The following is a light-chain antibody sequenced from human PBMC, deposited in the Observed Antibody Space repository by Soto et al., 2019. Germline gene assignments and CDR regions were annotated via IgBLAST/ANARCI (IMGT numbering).Light chain of an antibody. Sequence: EIVLTQSPGTLSLSPGERATLSCRASQSVSSTYLAWYQQKPGQAPRLLIYGASSRATGIPDRFSGSGSGTDFTVTISRLETEDFAVYYCQQYVISPLTFGGGTKVEIK. J-gene: IGKJ4*01. V-gene: IGKV3-20*01. CDR3: QQYVISPLT. CDR1: QSVSSTY. CDR2: GAS.